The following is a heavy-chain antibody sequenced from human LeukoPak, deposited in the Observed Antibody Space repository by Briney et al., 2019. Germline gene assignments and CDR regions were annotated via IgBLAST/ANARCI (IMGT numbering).Heavy chain of an antibody. J-gene: IGHJ4*02. V-gene: IGHV1-2*02. Sequence: ASVKVSCKASGYTFTGYYIHWVRQAPGQGLEWMGWNNPNGGDTKYAQKFQGRVTMTRDTSISTAYMELNSLRSDDTAVYYCARYCSTATCSEGDVYWGQGTLATVSS. CDR1: GYTFTGYY. CDR3: ARYCSTATCSEGDVY. D-gene: IGHD2-2*01. CDR2: NNPNGGDT.